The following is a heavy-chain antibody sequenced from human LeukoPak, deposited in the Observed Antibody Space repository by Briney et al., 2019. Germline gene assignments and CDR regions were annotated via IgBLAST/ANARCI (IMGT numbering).Heavy chain of an antibody. CDR3: AKDSFPGYYYAPISGMDV. Sequence: GGSLRLSCAASGLTFSSYGMHWVRQAPGKGLEWVAVISYDGSNKYYADSVKGRFTISRDNSKNTLYLQMNSLRAEDTAVYYCAKDSFPGYYYAPISGMDVWGQGTTVTVSS. D-gene: IGHD3-22*01. CDR1: GLTFSSYG. J-gene: IGHJ6*02. V-gene: IGHV3-30*18. CDR2: ISYDGSNK.